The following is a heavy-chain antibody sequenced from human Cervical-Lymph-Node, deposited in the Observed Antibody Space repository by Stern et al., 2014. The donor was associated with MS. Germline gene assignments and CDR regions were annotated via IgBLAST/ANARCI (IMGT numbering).Heavy chain of an antibody. Sequence: QVQLQESGPGLVKPSGTLSLTCAVSGGSVSSTNWWSWVRQSPGKGLEWIGNIYHSGASTSRPSLRSRVSISLDNSKTPLSLHLTSVTAADTAVYYCARERQQYCNSEGCSYWYFDLWGRGTLVTVSS. D-gene: IGHD2/OR15-2a*01. CDR2: IYHSGAS. J-gene: IGHJ2*01. CDR1: GGSVSSTNW. CDR3: ARERQQYCNSEGCSYWYFDL. V-gene: IGHV4-4*02.